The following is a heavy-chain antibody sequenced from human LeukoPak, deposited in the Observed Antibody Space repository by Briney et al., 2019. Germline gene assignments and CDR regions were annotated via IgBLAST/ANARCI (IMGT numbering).Heavy chain of an antibody. V-gene: IGHV1-2*02. D-gene: IGHD3-3*01. CDR2: INPNSGGT. CDR3: ARDYYDFWSGYYGGAPSYGMDV. Sequence: ASVKVSCKASGYTFTGYYMHWVRQAPGQGLEWMGWINPNSGGTNYARKFQGRVTMTRDTSISTAYMELSRLRSDDTAVYYCARDYYDFWSGYYGGAPSYGMDVWGQGTTVTVSS. CDR1: GYTFTGYY. J-gene: IGHJ6*02.